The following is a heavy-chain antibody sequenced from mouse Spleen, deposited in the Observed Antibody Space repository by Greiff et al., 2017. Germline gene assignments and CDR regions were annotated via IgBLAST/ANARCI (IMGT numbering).Heavy chain of an antibody. D-gene: IGHD1-1*01. CDR2: ISSGGSYT. CDR3: ARDYGSSSWYFDV. CDR1: GFTFSSYG. Sequence: EVKLMESGGDLVKPGGSLKLSCAASGFTFSSYGMSWVRQTPDKRLEWVATISSGGSYTYYPDSVKGRFTISRDNAKNTLYLQMSSLKSEDTAMYYCARDYGSSSWYFDVWGTGTTVTVSS. J-gene: IGHJ1*03. V-gene: IGHV5-6*01.